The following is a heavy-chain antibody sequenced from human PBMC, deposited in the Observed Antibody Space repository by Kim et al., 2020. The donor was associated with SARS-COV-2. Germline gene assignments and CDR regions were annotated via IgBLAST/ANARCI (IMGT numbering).Heavy chain of an antibody. J-gene: IGHJ3*02. D-gene: IGHD3-22*01. Sequence: ASVKVSCKASGYTFTSYGISWVRQAPGQGLEWMGWISAYNGNTNYAQKLQGRVTMTTDTSTSTAYMELRSLRSDDTAVYYCAREIITMIVGAGDAFDIWGQGTMVTVSS. CDR1: GYTFTSYG. V-gene: IGHV1-18*01. CDR2: ISAYNGNT. CDR3: AREIITMIVGAGDAFDI.